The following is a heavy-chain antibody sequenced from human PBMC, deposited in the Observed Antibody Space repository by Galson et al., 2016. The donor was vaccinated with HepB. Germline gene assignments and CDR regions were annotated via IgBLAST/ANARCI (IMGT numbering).Heavy chain of an antibody. D-gene: IGHD6-13*01. J-gene: IGHJ3*02. V-gene: IGHV1-8*01. CDR1: GYTFTSYD. CDR3: ARVYSSSWYYRDIDAFDS. Sequence: PVKVSCKASGYTFTSYDINWVRQATGQGLEWMGWMNPNSGKTGYAQQFQGRVTMTRNTSISTAYMERSSLRSEDTTVYYCARVYSSSWYYRDIDAFDSWGQGTMVTVSS. CDR2: MNPNSGKT.